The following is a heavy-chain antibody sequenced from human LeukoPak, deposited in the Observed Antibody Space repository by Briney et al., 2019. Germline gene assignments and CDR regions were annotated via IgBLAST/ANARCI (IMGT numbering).Heavy chain of an antibody. CDR2: IIPIFGTA. CDR3: ARNRDLGPAEYFQH. V-gene: IGHV1-69*13. Sequence: SVKVSCKASGGTFSIYAISWVRQAPGQGLEWMVGIIPIFGTANYAQKFQGRVTITADESTSTAYMELSTLRSEDTAVYYCARNRDLGPAEYFQHWGQGTLVTVSS. J-gene: IGHJ1*01. D-gene: IGHD2/OR15-2a*01. CDR1: GGTFSIYA.